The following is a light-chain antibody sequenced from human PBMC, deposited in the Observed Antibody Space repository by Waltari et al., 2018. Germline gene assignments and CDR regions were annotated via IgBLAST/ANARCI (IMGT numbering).Light chain of an antibody. CDR2: AAS. CDR3: QKYNSAPLT. CDR1: QDISNY. Sequence: DIQMTQSPSSLSASVRDRVTITCRASQDISNYLAWYQQKPGKVPKLLIYAASTLQSGVPSRFSGSGSGTDFTLTISSLQPEDVATYYCQKYNSAPLTFGGGTKVQIK. V-gene: IGKV1-27*01. J-gene: IGKJ4*01.